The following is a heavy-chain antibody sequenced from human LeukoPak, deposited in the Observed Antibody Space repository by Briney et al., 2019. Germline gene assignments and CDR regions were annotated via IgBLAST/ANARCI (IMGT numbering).Heavy chain of an antibody. CDR1: GDTFTSYD. V-gene: IGHV1-8*01. J-gene: IGHJ5*02. CDR3: ARGQIPSRVYAISGWFDP. Sequence: ASVKVSCNVSGDTFTSYDINWVRQPTGQGLEWMGWMNSNSGTTGYAQKFQGRVTMTRNTSISTAYMELSSLRSEDTAVYYCARGQIPSRVYAISGWFDPWGQGTLVTVSS. D-gene: IGHD2-8*01. CDR2: MNSNSGTT.